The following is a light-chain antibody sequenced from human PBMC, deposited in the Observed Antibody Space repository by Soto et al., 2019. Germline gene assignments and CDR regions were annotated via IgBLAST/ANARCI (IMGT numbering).Light chain of an antibody. CDR2: EVT. V-gene: IGLV2-14*01. CDR3: SSYANTNTYV. Sequence: QSALTQPASVSGSPGQSISISCTGTRSDVGGYNYVSWFQQHPDKAPKLVIYEVTHRPSGFSDRFSGSKSGNTAFLTISGLQTEDEADYYCSSYANTNTYVFGTGTKVTVL. J-gene: IGLJ1*01. CDR1: RSDVGGYNY.